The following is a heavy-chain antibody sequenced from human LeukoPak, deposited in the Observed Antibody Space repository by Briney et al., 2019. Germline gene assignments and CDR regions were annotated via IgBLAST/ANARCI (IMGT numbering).Heavy chain of an antibody. CDR3: ARLTAYYYMDV. D-gene: IGHD5-18*01. CDR2: IYYSGGT. V-gene: IGHV4-59*01. CDR1: GGSISGYY. J-gene: IGHJ6*03. Sequence: PSETLSLTCTVSGGSISGYYWSWIRQPPGKGLEWIGYIYYSGGTNYNPSLKSRVTIPVDTSKNQFSLKLSSVTAADTAVYYCARLTAYYYMDVWGKGTTVTVSS.